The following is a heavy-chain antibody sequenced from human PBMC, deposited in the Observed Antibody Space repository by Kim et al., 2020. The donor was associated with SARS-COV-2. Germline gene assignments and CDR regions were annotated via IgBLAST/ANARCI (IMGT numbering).Heavy chain of an antibody. D-gene: IGHD1-26*01. V-gene: IGHV4-59*01. CDR3: ARGAPLVGAATLDF. CDR1: GGSISGYY. J-gene: IGHJ4*02. Sequence: SETLSLTCSVSGGSISGYYWSWIRQPPGKGLEWIGYVYYRGSTNYNPSLKSRVTISVDTSKNQFSVNLTSVTAADTAVYYCARGAPLVGAATLDFWGQGVLVTVSS. CDR2: VYYRGST.